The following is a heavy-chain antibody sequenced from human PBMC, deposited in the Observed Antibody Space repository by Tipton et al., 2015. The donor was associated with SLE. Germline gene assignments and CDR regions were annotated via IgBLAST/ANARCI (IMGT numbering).Heavy chain of an antibody. CDR3: ARGPGGDPPFYWYFDL. CDR2: IYYSGST. V-gene: IGHV4-59*01. Sequence: TLSLTCTVSGGSISSYYWSWIRQPPGKGLEWIGYIYYSGSTNYNPSLKSRVTISVDTSKNQFSLKLSSVTAADTAVYYCARGPGGDPPFYWYFDLWGRGTLVTVSS. J-gene: IGHJ2*01. CDR1: GGSISSYY. D-gene: IGHD3-16*01.